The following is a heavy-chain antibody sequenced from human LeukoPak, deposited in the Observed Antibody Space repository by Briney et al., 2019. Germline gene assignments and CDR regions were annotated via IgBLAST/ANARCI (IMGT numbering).Heavy chain of an antibody. V-gene: IGHV4-39*01. CDR2: IYYSGST. D-gene: IGHD6-13*01. Sequence: GSLRLSCAASGFTFSSYWMHWVRQAPGKGLEWIGSIYYSGSTYYNPSLKSRVTISVDTSKNQFSLKLSSVTAADTAVYYCARRDSSSWYVSGFDYWGQGTLVTVSS. J-gene: IGHJ4*02. CDR1: GFTFSSYW. CDR3: ARRDSSSWYVSGFDY.